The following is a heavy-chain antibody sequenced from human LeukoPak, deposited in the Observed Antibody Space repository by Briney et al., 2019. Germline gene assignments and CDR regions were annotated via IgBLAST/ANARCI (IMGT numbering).Heavy chain of an antibody. CDR3: AKEGLLAYCGGDCYSYFDY. D-gene: IGHD2-21*02. CDR2: ISGSGGST. J-gene: IGHJ4*02. CDR1: GFTFSSYA. V-gene: IGHV3-23*01. Sequence: GGSLRLSCAASGFTFSSYAMSWVRQAPGKGLEWVSAISGSGGSTYYADSVKGRFTISRDNSKNTLYLQMNSLRAEDTAVYYCAKEGLLAYCGGDCYSYFDYWGQGTLVTVSS.